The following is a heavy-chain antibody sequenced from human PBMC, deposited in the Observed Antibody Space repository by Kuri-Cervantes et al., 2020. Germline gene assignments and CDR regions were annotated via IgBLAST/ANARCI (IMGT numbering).Heavy chain of an antibody. CDR1: GFSFDTYF. CDR3: ARDISSGTTLNYYYYYYMDV. CDR2: INPPGGAK. Sequence: GESLKISCAASGFSFDTYFMAWVRQAPGKGLEWVANINPPGGAKYYVDSLKGRFTISRDNAKNSLYLQMNSLRAEDTDVYYCARDISSGTTLNYYYYYYMDVWGKGTTVTVSS. V-gene: IGHV3-7*01. J-gene: IGHJ6*03. D-gene: IGHD1-1*01.